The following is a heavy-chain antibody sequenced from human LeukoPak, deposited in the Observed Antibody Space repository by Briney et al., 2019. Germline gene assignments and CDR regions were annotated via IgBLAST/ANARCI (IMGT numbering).Heavy chain of an antibody. V-gene: IGHV1-3*01. CDR3: VRDMVRGVIVLGY. CDR2: INAGNGNT. D-gene: IGHD3-10*01. CDR1: RYTFTSHG. J-gene: IGHJ4*02. Sequence: ASVKVSCKASRYTFTSHGMHWVRQAPGQRLEWMGWINAGNGNTKYSQKFQGRVTITRDTSASTAYMELSSLRSEDTAVYYCVRDMVRGVIVLGYWGQGTLVTVSS.